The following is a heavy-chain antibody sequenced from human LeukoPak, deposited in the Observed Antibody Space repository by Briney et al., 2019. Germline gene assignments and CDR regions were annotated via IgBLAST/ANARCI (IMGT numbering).Heavy chain of an antibody. D-gene: IGHD3-10*01. CDR3: ARRSMVSNKHYYYYMDV. Sequence: SETLSLTCAVYGGSFSGYYWSWVRQPPGKGLEWSGEINHSGSANYNPSLTSGETISVDTSKNHFSLTLSSVTAADTAVYYCARRSMVSNKHYYYYMDVWGKGTTVTVSS. CDR2: INHSGSA. V-gene: IGHV4-34*01. J-gene: IGHJ6*03. CDR1: GGSFSGYY.